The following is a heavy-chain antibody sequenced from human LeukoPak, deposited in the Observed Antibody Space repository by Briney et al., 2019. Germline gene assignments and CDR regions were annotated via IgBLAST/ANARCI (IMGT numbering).Heavy chain of an antibody. D-gene: IGHD4-17*01. V-gene: IGHV4-59*01. Sequence: SETLSLTCTVSGGSISSYYWSWIRQPPGKGLEGIGYIYYSGSTNYNPSLKSRVTISVDTSKNQFSLKLSSVTAADTAVYYCARVDGDYTGYFQHWGQGTLVTVSS. CDR2: IYYSGST. CDR3: ARVDGDYTGYFQH. J-gene: IGHJ1*01. CDR1: GGSISSYY.